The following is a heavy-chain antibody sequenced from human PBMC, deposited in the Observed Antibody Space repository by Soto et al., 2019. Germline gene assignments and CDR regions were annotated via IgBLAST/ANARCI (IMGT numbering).Heavy chain of an antibody. V-gene: IGHV3-23*01. CDR3: AKDYFDGSGSYYKD. D-gene: IGHD3-10*01. CDR2: ISGSGGST. J-gene: IGHJ4*02. Sequence: EVQLLESGGGLVQPGVSLRLSCAASGFTFSSYAMSWVRQAPGKGLEWVSGISGSGGSTYYADSVKGRVTISRDNSKKTLYLQMNSLRAEDTAVYYCAKDYFDGSGSYYKDWGQGTLVTVSS. CDR1: GFTFSSYA.